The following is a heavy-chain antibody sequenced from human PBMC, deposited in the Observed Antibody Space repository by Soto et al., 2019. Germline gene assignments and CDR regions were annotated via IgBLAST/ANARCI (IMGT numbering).Heavy chain of an antibody. V-gene: IGHV4-4*02. CDR1: GGSISSSNW. J-gene: IGHJ6*02. Sequence: SETLSLTCAVSGGSISSSNWWSWVRQPPGKGLEWIGEIYHSGSTNYNPSLKSRVTISVDKSKNQFSLKLSSVTAADTAVYYCAREKGGGSSSSNYYYYYGMDVWGQGTTVTVSS. D-gene: IGHD6-6*01. CDR2: IYHSGST. CDR3: AREKGGGSSSSNYYYYYGMDV.